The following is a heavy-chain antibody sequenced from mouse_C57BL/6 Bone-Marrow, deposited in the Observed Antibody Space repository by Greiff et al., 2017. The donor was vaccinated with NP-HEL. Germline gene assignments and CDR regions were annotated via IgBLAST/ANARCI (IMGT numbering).Heavy chain of an antibody. Sequence: QVQLKQPGAELVKPGASVKMSCKASGYTFTSYWITWVKQRPGQGLEWIGDIYPGSGSTNYNEKFKSKATLTVDTSSSTAYMQLSSLTSEDSAVYYCARSFTTVVARDWYFDVWGTGTTVTVSS. J-gene: IGHJ1*03. V-gene: IGHV1-55*01. D-gene: IGHD1-1*01. CDR2: IYPGSGST. CDR1: GYTFTSYW. CDR3: ARSFTTVVARDWYFDV.